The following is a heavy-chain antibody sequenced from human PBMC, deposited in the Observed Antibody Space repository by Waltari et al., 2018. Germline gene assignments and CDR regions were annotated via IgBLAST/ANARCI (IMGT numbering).Heavy chain of an antibody. CDR1: GGSISSSNW. Sequence: QVQLQESGPGLVKPSGTLSLTCAVSGGSISSSNWWSLVRQPPGKGLEWIGEIYHSGSTNYNPSLKSRVTISVDKSKNQFSLKLSSVTAADTAVYYCARTEKKTYYYGSGSYPPYYFDYWGQGTLVTVSS. J-gene: IGHJ4*02. V-gene: IGHV4-4*02. CDR2: IYHSGST. CDR3: ARTEKKTYYYGSGSYPPYYFDY. D-gene: IGHD3-10*01.